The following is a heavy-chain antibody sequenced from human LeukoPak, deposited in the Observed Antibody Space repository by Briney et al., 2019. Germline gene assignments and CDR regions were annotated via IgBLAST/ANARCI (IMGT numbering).Heavy chain of an antibody. J-gene: IGHJ5*02. V-gene: IGHV1-18*01. CDR2: ISAYNGNT. Sequence: ASVKVSCKAYGYTFTSYGISWVRQAPGQGLEWMGWISAYNGNTNYAQKLQGRVTMTTDTSTSTAYMELRSLRSDDSAVYYCARDLGDIVVVPSAFPLPWGQGTLVTVSS. CDR1: GYTFTSYG. D-gene: IGHD2-2*01. CDR3: ARDLGDIVVVPSAFPLP.